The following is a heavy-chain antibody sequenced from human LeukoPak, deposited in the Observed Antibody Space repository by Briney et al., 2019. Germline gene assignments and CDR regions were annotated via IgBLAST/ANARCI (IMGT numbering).Heavy chain of an antibody. CDR2: ISPRGGGT. J-gene: IGHJ3*02. CDR1: GFTFSNHG. V-gene: IGHV3-23*01. D-gene: IGHD3-3*01. CDR3: ARDQARITIFGVPSDAFDI. Sequence: PGGSLRLSCAASGFTFSNHGMNWVRQAPGKGLEWLSGISPRGGGTYYADSVKGRFTISRDDSKNTLSLQMNSLRAEDTAVYYCARDQARITIFGVPSDAFDIWGQGTMVTVSS.